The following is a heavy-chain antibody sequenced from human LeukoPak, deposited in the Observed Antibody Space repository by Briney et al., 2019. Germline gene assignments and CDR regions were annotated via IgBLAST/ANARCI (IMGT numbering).Heavy chain of an antibody. V-gene: IGHV3-21*06. CDR1: GFTFSNYN. CDR3: ARVKLGLFDY. J-gene: IGHJ4*02. Sequence: GGSLRLFCAASGFTFSNYNMNWVRQAPGKGLEWVSYISSRGSYTYYADSVKGRFTISRDNAKNSLYLQMNSLRAEDTAVYYCARVKLGLFDYWGQGTLVTVSS. CDR2: ISSRGSYT.